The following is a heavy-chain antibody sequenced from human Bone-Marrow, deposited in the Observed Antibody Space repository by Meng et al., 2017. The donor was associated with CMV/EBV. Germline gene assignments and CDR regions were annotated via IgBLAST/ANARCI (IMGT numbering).Heavy chain of an antibody. V-gene: IGHV1-46*01. D-gene: IGHD2-2*02. CDR3: ARGRYQLLYGYYGMDV. CDR1: GYTLSSYY. CDR2: INPSAGST. Sequence: ASVKVSCKASGYTLSSYYMDWVRQAPGQGLEWMGIINPSAGSTRYAQKFQGRVTMTRDTSTSTVYMELSSLRSEDTAVYYCARGRYQLLYGYYGMDVWGQGTTVTVSS. J-gene: IGHJ6*02.